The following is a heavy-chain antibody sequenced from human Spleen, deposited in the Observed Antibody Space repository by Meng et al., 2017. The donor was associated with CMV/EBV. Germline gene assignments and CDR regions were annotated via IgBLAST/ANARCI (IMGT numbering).Heavy chain of an antibody. J-gene: IGHJ5*02. CDR2: IIPIFGTA. CDR1: GGTFSSYA. Sequence: SVKVSCKASGGTFSSYAISWVRQAPGQGLEWMGGIIPIFGTANYAQKFQGRVTITTDESTSTVYMELSRLRSEDTAVYYCARDLGGATSSWFDPWGQGTLVTVSS. D-gene: IGHD1-26*01. CDR3: ARDLGGATSSWFDP. V-gene: IGHV1-69*05.